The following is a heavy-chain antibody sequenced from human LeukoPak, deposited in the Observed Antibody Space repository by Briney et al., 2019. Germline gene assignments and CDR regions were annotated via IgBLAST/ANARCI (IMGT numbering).Heavy chain of an antibody. CDR3: ARLGGSYLRGRRYFEY. J-gene: IGHJ4*02. CDR1: GYTFTGYY. Sequence: ASVKVSCKASGYTFTGYYMHWVRQAPGQGLEWMGWINPNSGGTNYAQKFQGRVTMTRDTSISTAYMELSRLRSDDTAMYYCARLGGSYLRGRRYFEYWGQGTPVTVSS. V-gene: IGHV1-2*02. D-gene: IGHD1-26*01. CDR2: INPNSGGT.